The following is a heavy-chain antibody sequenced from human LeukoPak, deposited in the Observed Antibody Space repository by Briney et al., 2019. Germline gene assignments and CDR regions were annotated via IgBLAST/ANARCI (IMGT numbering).Heavy chain of an antibody. CDR1: GFTFSSYE. D-gene: IGHD6-13*01. Sequence: PGGSLRLSCAASGFTFSSYEMNWVRQAPGKGLEWVSYISNSGSTIYYTDSVKGRFTISRDNAKNSLYLQMNSLRADDTAVYYCARGYSSSWYLDWGQGTLVTVSS. J-gene: IGHJ4*02. CDR2: ISNSGSTI. CDR3: ARGYSSSWYLD. V-gene: IGHV3-48*03.